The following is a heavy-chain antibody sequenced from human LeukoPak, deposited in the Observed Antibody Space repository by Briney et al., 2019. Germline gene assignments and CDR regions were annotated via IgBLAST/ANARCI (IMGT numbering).Heavy chain of an antibody. CDR1: GFTFSSYS. CDR3: AREEDYEYVWGSYRPDAFDI. J-gene: IGHJ3*02. D-gene: IGHD3-16*02. Sequence: GGSLRLSCAASGFTFSSYSMNWVRQAPGKGLEWVSSISSSSSYIYYADSVKGRFTISRDNAKNSLYLQMNSRRAEDTAVYYCAREEDYEYVWGSYRPDAFDIWGQGTMVTVSS. CDR2: ISSSSSYI. V-gene: IGHV3-21*01.